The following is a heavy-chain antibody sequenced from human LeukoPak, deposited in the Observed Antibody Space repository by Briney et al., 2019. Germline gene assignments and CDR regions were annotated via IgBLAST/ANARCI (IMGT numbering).Heavy chain of an antibody. Sequence: ASVKVSCKASGYTFTSYAMHWVRQAPGQRLEWMGWINAGNGNTKYSQKFQGRVTITRDTSASTAYMELSSLRSEDTAVYYCARDQFPARALDPWGQGTPVTVSS. CDR3: ARDQFPARALDP. V-gene: IGHV1-3*01. CDR1: GYTFTSYA. CDR2: INAGNGNT. J-gene: IGHJ5*02.